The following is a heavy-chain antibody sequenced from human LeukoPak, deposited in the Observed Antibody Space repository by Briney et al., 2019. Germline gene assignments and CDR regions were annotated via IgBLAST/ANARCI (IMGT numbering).Heavy chain of an antibody. Sequence: PGGSLRLSCAASGFTFSSYSMNWVRQAPGKGLEWVSSISSSSSYIYYADSVKGRFTISRDNAKNSLYLQMNSLRAEDTAVYYCAGNSGSYYGYYYYVDVWGKGTTVTVSS. CDR3: AGNSGSYYGYYYYVDV. V-gene: IGHV3-21*01. CDR2: ISSSSSYI. D-gene: IGHD1-26*01. J-gene: IGHJ6*03. CDR1: GFTFSSYS.